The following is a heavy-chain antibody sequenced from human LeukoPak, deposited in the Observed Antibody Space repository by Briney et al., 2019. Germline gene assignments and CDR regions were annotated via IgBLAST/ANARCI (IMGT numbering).Heavy chain of an antibody. CDR2: ISSSSSYI. D-gene: IGHD5-18*01. V-gene: IGHV3-21*01. Sequence: GGSLRLSCAASGFTISSYSMNWVRQAPGKGLEWVSSISSSSSYIYYADSVKGRFTISRDNAKNSLYLQMNSLRAEDTAVYYCAKGGYSYGSAVDYWGQGTLVTVSS. CDR3: AKGGYSYGSAVDY. CDR1: GFTISSYS. J-gene: IGHJ4*02.